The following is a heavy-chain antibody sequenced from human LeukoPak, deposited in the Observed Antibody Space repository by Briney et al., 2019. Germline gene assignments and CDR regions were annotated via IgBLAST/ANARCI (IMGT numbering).Heavy chain of an antibody. Sequence: GGSLRLSCAASGFTFSSFGMHWVRQAPGKGLEWVAFIRYDGSIKSYADSVKGRFTISRDNAKNTLYLQMSSLRAEDTAVYYCARGGGSGSYYLDYWGQGTLVTVSS. J-gene: IGHJ4*02. CDR1: GFTFSSFG. D-gene: IGHD3-10*01. V-gene: IGHV3-30*02. CDR3: ARGGGSGSYYLDY. CDR2: IRYDGSIK.